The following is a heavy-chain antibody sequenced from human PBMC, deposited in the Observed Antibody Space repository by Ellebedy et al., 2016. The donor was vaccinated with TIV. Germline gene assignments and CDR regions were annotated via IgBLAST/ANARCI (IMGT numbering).Heavy chain of an antibody. V-gene: IGHV3-66*01. CDR2: IYGDGRT. CDR3: VISYSSSWFLY. J-gene: IGHJ4*02. CDR1: GFTVSSNY. Sequence: GESLKISCAASGFTVSSNYMSWVRQAPGKGLEWVSVIYGDGRTYFADSVKGRFSISRDNSKNTLYLQMNSLRAEDTAVYYCVISYSSSWFLYWGQGTLVTVSS. D-gene: IGHD6-13*01.